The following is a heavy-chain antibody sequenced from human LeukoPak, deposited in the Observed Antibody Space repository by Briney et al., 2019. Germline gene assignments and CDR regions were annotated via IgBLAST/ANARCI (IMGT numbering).Heavy chain of an antibody. J-gene: IGHJ5*02. CDR1: GFTFSSYS. CDR3: ARDLRTVTTGGWFDP. V-gene: IGHV3-48*01. Sequence: GGSLRLSCVASGFTFSSYSMNWVRQAPGKGLEFISYINSRSSTIYYADVVKGRFTISRDNSKNTLYLQMNSLRAEDTAVYYCARDLRTVTTGGWFDPWGQGTLVTVSS. D-gene: IGHD4-17*01. CDR2: INSRSSTI.